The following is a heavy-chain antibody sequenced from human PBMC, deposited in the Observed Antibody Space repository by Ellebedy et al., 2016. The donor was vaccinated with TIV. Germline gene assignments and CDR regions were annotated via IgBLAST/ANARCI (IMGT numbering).Heavy chain of an antibody. CDR2: ISGFNGKT. CDR3: ARDSSSWYGYYYNMDV. V-gene: IGHV1-18*04. Sequence: AASVKVSCKASGYTFTSYGISWVRQAPGQGLQWMGWISGFNGKTNYAQKVQGRVTMTTDTSTSTAYMELRSLRSDDTAVYYCARDSSSWYGYYYNMDVWGQGTTVTVSS. CDR1: GYTFTSYG. D-gene: IGHD6-13*01. J-gene: IGHJ6*02.